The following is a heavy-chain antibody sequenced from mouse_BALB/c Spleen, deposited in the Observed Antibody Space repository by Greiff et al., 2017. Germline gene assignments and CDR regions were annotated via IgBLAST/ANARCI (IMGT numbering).Heavy chain of an antibody. CDR2: ISSGGSYT. CDR3: ARERAY. Sequence: EVQVVESGGGLVKPGGSLKLSCAASGFTFSSYAMSWVRQSPEKRLEWVAEISSGGSYTYYPDTVTGRFTISRDNAKNTLYLEMSSLRSEDTAMYYCARERAYWGQGTLVTVSA. V-gene: IGHV5-9-4*01. J-gene: IGHJ3*01. CDR1: GFTFSSYA.